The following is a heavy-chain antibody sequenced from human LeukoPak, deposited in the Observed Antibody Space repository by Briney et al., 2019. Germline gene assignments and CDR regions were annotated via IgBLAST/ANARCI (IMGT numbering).Heavy chain of an antibody. CDR1: GGTFSSYA. J-gene: IGHJ5*02. CDR2: IIPIFGTA. V-gene: IGHV1-69*05. Sequence: SVKVSCKASGGTFSSYAISWVRQAPGKGLGWMGRIIPIFGTANYAQKFQGRVTITTDESTSTAYMELSSLRSEDTAVYYCARFGHSSGWLNWFDPWGQGTLVTVSS. D-gene: IGHD6-19*01. CDR3: ARFGHSSGWLNWFDP.